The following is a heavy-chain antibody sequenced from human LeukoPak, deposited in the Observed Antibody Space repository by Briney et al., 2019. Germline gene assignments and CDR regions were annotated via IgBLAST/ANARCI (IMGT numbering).Heavy chain of an antibody. CDR2: INPSSGGT. V-gene: IGHV1-2*02. Sequence: GASVKVSCKASGYTLTGYYMHWVRQAPGQGLEWMGWINPSSGGTNYAQKFQGRVTMTRDTSISTAYMELSSLRSEDTAVYYCARRWTYDSSGYYYPFDYWGQGTLVTVFS. CDR3: ARRWTYDSSGYYYPFDY. J-gene: IGHJ4*02. D-gene: IGHD3-22*01. CDR1: GYTLTGYY.